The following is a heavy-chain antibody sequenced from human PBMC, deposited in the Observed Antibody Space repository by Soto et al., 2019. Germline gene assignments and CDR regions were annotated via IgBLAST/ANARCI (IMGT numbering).Heavy chain of an antibody. CDR3: ARTKSLDY. CDR1: GGSISTYY. CDR2: IYYSGST. J-gene: IGHJ4*02. Sequence: SETLSLTCTVAGGSISTYYWAWIRQPPGMGLEWIGNIYYSGSTNYNPSLKSRVTISVDTSKNQFSLKLSSVTAADTAVYYCARTKSLDYWGQGTLVTVSS. V-gene: IGHV4-59*01. D-gene: IGHD2-8*01.